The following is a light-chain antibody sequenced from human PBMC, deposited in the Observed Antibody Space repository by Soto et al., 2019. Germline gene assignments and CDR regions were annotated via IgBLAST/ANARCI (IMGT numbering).Light chain of an antibody. CDR3: QQRDNWPQT. V-gene: IGKV3D-20*02. CDR2: GAS. Sequence: EIVLTQSPGTLSLSPGERATLSCRASQSVSSSYLAWYQQKRGQAPRFLIYGASSRATGIPDRFSGSGSGTDFTLTISRLEPEDSAFYYCQQRDNWPQTFGQGTKVDIK. CDR1: QSVSSSY. J-gene: IGKJ1*01.